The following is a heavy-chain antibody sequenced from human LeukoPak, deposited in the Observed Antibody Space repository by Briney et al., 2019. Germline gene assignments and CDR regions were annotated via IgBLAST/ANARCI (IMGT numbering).Heavy chain of an antibody. V-gene: IGHV3-49*03. CDR2: IRSKAYGGTT. CDR3: TRDPVLGFYYYYYMDV. D-gene: IGHD3-10*01. J-gene: IGHJ6*03. CDR1: GFTFGDYA. Sequence: GGSLRLSCTASGFTFGDYAMSWFRQAPGKGLEWVGFIRSKAYGGTTEYAASVKGRFTISRDDSKSIAYLQMNSLKTEDTAVYYCTRDPVLGFYYYYYMDVWGKGTTVTVSS.